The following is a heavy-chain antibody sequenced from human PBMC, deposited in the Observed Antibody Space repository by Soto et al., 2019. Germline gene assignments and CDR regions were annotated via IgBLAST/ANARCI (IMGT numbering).Heavy chain of an antibody. CDR3: ARGRMYSSSQYYFDY. Sequence: PSETLSLTCTVSGGSISSSSYYWGWIRQPPGKGLEWIGNIYYSGSTYYNPSLKSRVTISVDTSKNQFSLKLSSVTAADTAVYYCARGRMYSSSQYYFDYWGQGTLVTVSS. J-gene: IGHJ4*02. D-gene: IGHD6-13*01. V-gene: IGHV4-39*07. CDR2: IYYSGST. CDR1: GGSISSSSYY.